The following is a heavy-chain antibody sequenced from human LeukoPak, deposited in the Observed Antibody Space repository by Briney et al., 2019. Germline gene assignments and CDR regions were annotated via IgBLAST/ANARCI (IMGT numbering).Heavy chain of an antibody. D-gene: IGHD2-2*01. Sequence: GGSLRLSCAASGFTFSGYAMSWVRQAPGKGLEWVSGISGSSDSTYYVDSVKGRFTISRDNSKNTLYLQMNSLRAEDTAVYYCAKGRSYCTSTFCYATFYYYMDVWGKGTTVTVSS. V-gene: IGHV3-23*01. CDR1: GFTFSGYA. CDR3: AKGRSYCTSTFCYATFYYYMDV. CDR2: ISGSSDST. J-gene: IGHJ6*03.